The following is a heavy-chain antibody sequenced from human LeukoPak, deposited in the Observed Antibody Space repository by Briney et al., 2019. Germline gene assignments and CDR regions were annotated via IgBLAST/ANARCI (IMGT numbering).Heavy chain of an antibody. J-gene: IGHJ3*02. Sequence: GGSLRLSCAASGFTFNNAWMSWVRQAPGKGLEWVGRIKSKTDGGTTDYAAPVKGRFTISRDDSKNTLYLQMNSLKTEDTAVYYCTTGLPDIVVVPNAFDIWGQGTMVTASS. CDR1: GFTFNNAW. CDR2: IKSKTDGGTT. V-gene: IGHV3-15*01. D-gene: IGHD2-2*01. CDR3: TTGLPDIVVVPNAFDI.